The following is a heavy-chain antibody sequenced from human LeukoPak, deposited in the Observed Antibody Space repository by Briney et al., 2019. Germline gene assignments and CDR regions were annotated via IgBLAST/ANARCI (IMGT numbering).Heavy chain of an antibody. CDR3: ARGRPHYGFDI. J-gene: IGHJ3*02. Sequence: GASVKVSCKASGGTFSSYAINWVRQAPGQGLEWMGWISPYNGNAKYAQKLQGRVTMTTDTSTSTAYMELRSLRSDDTAVYFCARGRPHYGFDIWGRGTMVTVSS. D-gene: IGHD3-16*01. CDR1: GGTFSSYA. V-gene: IGHV1-18*01. CDR2: ISPYNGNA.